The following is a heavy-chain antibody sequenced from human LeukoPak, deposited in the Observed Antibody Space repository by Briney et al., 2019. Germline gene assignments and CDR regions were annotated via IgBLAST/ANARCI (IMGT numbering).Heavy chain of an antibody. CDR3: AKCVILTGRYMDV. D-gene: IGHD3-9*01. CDR1: GFPFSSYD. V-gene: IGHV3-23*01. J-gene: IGHJ6*03. CDR2: ISGSGGST. Sequence: PGGCLRLSCVASGFPFSSYDMGWGRQAPGEGLEWVSAISGSGGSTYYADSVKGRFTISRDNSKNTLYLQMNSLRAEDTAVYYCAKCVILTGRYMDVWGKGTTVTIFS.